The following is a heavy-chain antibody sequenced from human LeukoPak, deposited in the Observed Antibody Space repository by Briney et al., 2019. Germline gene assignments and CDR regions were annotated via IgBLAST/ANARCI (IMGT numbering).Heavy chain of an antibody. CDR1: GFTFSSYA. V-gene: IGHV3-23*01. CDR2: ISGSGGST. CDR3: AKGSSSWYYFDY. D-gene: IGHD6-13*01. Sequence: LPGGSLRLSCVASGFTFSSYAMSWVRQAPGKGLEWVSAISGSGGSTYYADSVKGRFTISRDNSKNTLYLQMNSLRAEDTAVYYCAKGSSSWYYFDYWGQGTLVTVSS. J-gene: IGHJ4*02.